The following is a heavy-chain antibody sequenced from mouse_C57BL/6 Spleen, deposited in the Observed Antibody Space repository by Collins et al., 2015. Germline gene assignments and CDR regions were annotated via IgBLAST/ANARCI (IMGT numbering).Heavy chain of an antibody. CDR2: IHPNSGIT. V-gene: IGHV1-64*01. CDR3: ARDNSGAEYFDY. J-gene: IGHJ2*01. Sequence: QVQLQQPGAELVKPGASVKLSCKASDYTFTSSWMHWVKQRPGQGLEWIGMIHPNSGITNYNEKFKNKATLTVDKSSSTAYMQLSSLTSEDSAVYYCARDNSGAEYFDYWGQGTTLTVSS. D-gene: IGHD3-2*02. CDR1: DYTFTSSW.